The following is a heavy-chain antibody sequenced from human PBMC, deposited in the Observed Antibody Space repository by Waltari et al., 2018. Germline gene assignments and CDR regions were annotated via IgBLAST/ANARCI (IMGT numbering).Heavy chain of an antibody. CDR1: GSSNSSGYT. D-gene: IGHD3-3*01. V-gene: IGHV4-38-2*01. Sequence: QVQLQESGPGLVKPSETTSLTCVVSGSSNSSGYTWGWIRPPPGKGLERIGSIYHSGSTYYNPSLKSRVTMSIDTSRNQFSLKLTSVTAADTAVYYCARHGTRITMTSSFHYWGQGTLVTVSS. CDR3: ARHGTRITMTSSFHY. J-gene: IGHJ4*02. CDR2: IYHSGST.